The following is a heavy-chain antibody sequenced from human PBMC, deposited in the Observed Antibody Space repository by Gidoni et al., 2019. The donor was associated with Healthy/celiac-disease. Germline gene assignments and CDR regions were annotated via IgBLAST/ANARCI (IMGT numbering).Heavy chain of an antibody. V-gene: IGHV3-30*18. CDR1: GFTFSSYG. Sequence: QVQLVESGGGVVQPGSSLRLSCAASGFTFSSYGMHWVRQAPGKGLEWVAVISYDGSNKYYADSVKGRFTISRDNSKNTLYLQMNSLRAEDTAVYYCAKGAWVFVVAANFDYWGQGTLVTVSS. CDR2: ISYDGSNK. J-gene: IGHJ4*02. D-gene: IGHD2-15*01. CDR3: AKGAWVFVVAANFDY.